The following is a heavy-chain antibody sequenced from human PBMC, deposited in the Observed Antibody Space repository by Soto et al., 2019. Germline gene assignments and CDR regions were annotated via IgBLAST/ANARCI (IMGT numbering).Heavy chain of an antibody. CDR2: IYSSGNT. CDR1: GDSISSSDYY. Sequence: QVHLQESGPGLVKPSQTLSLTCTVSGDSISSSDYYWSWIRQPPGKGLEWIGYIYSSGNTYYNPALKSRLTILVDTSHNQFSLKMDSVTAADTVLYYCARGLSAATLVTCYFDYWGHGTLVTVSS. V-gene: IGHV4-30-4*08. J-gene: IGHJ4*01. D-gene: IGHD6-25*01. CDR3: ARGLSAATLVTCYFDY.